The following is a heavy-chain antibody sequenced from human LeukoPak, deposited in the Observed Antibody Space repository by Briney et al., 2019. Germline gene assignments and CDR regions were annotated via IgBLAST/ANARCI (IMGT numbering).Heavy chain of an antibody. CDR3: ARSGVTIFGVVTT. V-gene: IGHV3-48*01. Sequence: GGSLRLSCAASGFTFSSYEMNWVRQAPGKGLEWVSYISSSSSTIYYADSVKGRFTISRGNAKNSLYLQMNSLRAEDTAVYYCARSGVTIFGVVTTWGQGTLVTVSS. D-gene: IGHD3-3*01. J-gene: IGHJ5*02. CDR2: ISSSSSTI. CDR1: GFTFSSYE.